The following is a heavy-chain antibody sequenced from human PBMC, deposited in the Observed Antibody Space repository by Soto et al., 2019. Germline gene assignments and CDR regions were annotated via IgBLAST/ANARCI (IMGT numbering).Heavy chain of an antibody. CDR2: IDPGDSDT. V-gene: IGHV5-51*01. J-gene: IGHJ4*02. CDR1: GDRVTLYC. CDR3: VRLGNPGIVVATV. Sequence: GESLTLSYMVPGDRVTLYCFGCVRQKKGKGPEWMGLIDPGDSDTRYTPSLNGHVTISVDTSLGFAYLQWSSLKASDTAMYFCVRLGNPGIVVATVRGQGTLVTVSS. D-gene: IGHD2-21*02.